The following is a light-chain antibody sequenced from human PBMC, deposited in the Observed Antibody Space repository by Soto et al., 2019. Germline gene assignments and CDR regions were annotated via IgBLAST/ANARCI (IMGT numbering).Light chain of an antibody. CDR2: WAS. V-gene: IGKV4-1*01. CDR1: QNVLYSSNNKNY. Sequence: DIVMTQSPDSLAVSLGERASINCRSSQNVLYSSNNKNYLAWYQQKPGQPPKLLIYWASTRESGVPDRFSGSGSVTDFTLTISSLQAEDVAVYYCQQDYDTPFTFGPGTKVHIK. CDR3: QQDYDTPFT. J-gene: IGKJ3*01.